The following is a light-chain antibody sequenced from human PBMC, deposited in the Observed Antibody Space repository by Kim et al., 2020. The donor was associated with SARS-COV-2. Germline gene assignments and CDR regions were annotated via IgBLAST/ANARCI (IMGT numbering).Light chain of an antibody. CDR1: QIVRSSF. V-gene: IGKV3-20*01. CDR3: QQYGTSPRRA. CDR2: GAS. Sequence: EIVLTQSPGTLSLSPGERATLSCRASQIVRSSFLAWYQQKPGQAPRLLIYGASTRATGIPARFSGSGSGTGFTLTISRLEPEDFAVYLCQQYGTSPRRAFGPGTKVDIK. J-gene: IGKJ3*01.